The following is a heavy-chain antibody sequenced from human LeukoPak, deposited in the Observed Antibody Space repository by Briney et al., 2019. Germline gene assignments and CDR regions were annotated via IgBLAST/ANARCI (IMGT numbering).Heavy chain of an antibody. D-gene: IGHD6-6*01. CDR3: ARDRLADLGYFDY. J-gene: IGHJ4*02. CDR1: GFTFSSYG. V-gene: IGHV3-33*01. Sequence: GGSLRLSCAASGFTFSSYGMHWVRQAPGKGLEWVAVIWYDGSNKYYADSVKGRFTISRDNSKNTLYLQINSLRAEDTAVYYCARDRLADLGYFDYWGQGTLVTVSS. CDR2: IWYDGSNK.